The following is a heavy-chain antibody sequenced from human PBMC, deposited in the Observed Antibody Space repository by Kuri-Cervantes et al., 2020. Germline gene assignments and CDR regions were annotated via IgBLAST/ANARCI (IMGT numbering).Heavy chain of an antibody. CDR3: ARGSSYQPLGY. CDR2: INPVSDTP. V-gene: IGHV1-69*13. Sequence: SVKVSCKASGGTISDSSINWVRQAPGQGREWMGGINPVSDTPTYARKFQGRVILTSDASTNTAYMELSSLMSEDTAVYYCARGSSYQPLGYWGQGTLVTVSS. CDR1: GGTISDSS. D-gene: IGHD2-2*01. J-gene: IGHJ4*02.